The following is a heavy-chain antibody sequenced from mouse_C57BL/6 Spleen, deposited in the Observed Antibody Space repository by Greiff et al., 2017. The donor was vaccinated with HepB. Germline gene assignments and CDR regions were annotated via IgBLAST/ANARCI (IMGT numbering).Heavy chain of an antibody. V-gene: IGHV3-6*01. CDR3: ALWKGAY. D-gene: IGHD1-1*02. J-gene: IGHJ3*01. CDR1: GYSITSGYY. CDR2: ISYDGSN. Sequence: VQLKESGPGLVKPSQSLSLTCSVPGYSITSGYYWNWIRQFPGNKLEWMGYISYDGSNNYNPSLKNRISITRDTSKNQFFLKLNSVTTEDTATYYCALWKGAYWGQGTLVTVSA.